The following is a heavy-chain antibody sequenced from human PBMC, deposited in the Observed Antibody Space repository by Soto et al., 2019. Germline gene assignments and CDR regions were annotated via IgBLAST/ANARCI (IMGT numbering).Heavy chain of an antibody. D-gene: IGHD2-2*02. J-gene: IGHJ6*02. V-gene: IGHV5-10-1*01. CDR2: IDPSDSYT. Sequence: GESLKISCKGSGYSFTSYWISWVRQMPGKGLEWMGRIDPSDSYTNYSPSFQGHVTISADKSISTAYLQWSSLKASDTAMYCCARRSIDIVVVPAAIRSYYYYYGMDVWGQGTTVTVSS. CDR1: GYSFTSYW. CDR3: ARRSIDIVVVPAAIRSYYYYYGMDV.